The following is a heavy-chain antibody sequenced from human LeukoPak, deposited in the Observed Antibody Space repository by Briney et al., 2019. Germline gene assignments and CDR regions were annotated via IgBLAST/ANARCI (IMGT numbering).Heavy chain of an antibody. Sequence: ASVKVSCKASGYTFTGYYMHWVRQAPGQGLEWMGWINPNSGGTNYAQKFQGRVTMTRDTSISTAHMELSRLRSDDTAVYYCARDSGSYLARDAFDIWGQGTMVTVSS. J-gene: IGHJ3*02. CDR3: ARDSGSYLARDAFDI. CDR1: GYTFTGYY. V-gene: IGHV1-2*02. D-gene: IGHD1-26*01. CDR2: INPNSGGT.